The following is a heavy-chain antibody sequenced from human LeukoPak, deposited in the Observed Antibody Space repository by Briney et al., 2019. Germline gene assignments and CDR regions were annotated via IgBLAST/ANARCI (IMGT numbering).Heavy chain of an antibody. CDR3: ARGYGGGDY. CDR1: GFTLSIYD. CDR2: ISNSSRAI. J-gene: IGHJ4*02. Sequence: GGSLRLSCAASGFTLSIYDVNCVPAARGRGVEWGSYISNSSRAIYDTDCVKGCSTISRDKAKNSLYLQMNSLRADDTAVYDCARGYGGGDYWGQGTLVIVSS. D-gene: IGHD4-23*01. V-gene: IGHV3-48*01.